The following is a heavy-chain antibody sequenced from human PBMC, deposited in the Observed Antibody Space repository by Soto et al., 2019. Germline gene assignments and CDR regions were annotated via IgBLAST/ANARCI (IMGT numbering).Heavy chain of an antibody. J-gene: IGHJ3*02. V-gene: IGHV1-8*01. CDR3: AREVGYCSGGSCYSGDAFDI. CDR1: GYTFTSYD. CDR2: MNPNSGNT. Sequence: QVQLVQSGAEVKKPGASVKVSCKASGYTFTSYDINWVRQATGQGLEWMGWMNPNSGNTGYAQKFQGRVTMTRNTSISTAYMELSSRRSEDTAVYYCAREVGYCSGGSCYSGDAFDIWGQGTMVTVSS. D-gene: IGHD2-15*01.